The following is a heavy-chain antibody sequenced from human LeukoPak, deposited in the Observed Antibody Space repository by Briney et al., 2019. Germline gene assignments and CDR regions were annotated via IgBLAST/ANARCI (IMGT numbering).Heavy chain of an antibody. V-gene: IGHV3-7*01. CDR2: IKQDGSEK. CDR1: GFTFSSYW. J-gene: IGHJ4*02. D-gene: IGHD1-26*01. Sequence: GGSLRLSCAASGFTFSSYWMSWVRQAPGKGLEWVANIKQDGSEKYYVDSVKGRFTISRDNAKNSLYLQMNSLRAEDTAVYYCASTYSGSYEDYWGQGTLVTVSS. CDR3: ASTYSGSYEDY.